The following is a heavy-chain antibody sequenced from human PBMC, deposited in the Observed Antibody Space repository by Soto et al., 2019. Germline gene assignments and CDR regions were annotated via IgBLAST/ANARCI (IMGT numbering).Heavy chain of an antibody. J-gene: IGHJ6*02. Sequence: ASVKVSCKASGYTFSTYALHWVRPAPGQGREGMGWINGGNGHTRYSQKFKDRVTISRDTPASTAYMELSGLRSEDTAVYYCARGKGMEENYYYYGMDVWGQGTTVTVSS. CDR2: INGGNGHT. CDR3: ARGKGMEENYYYYGMDV. D-gene: IGHD1-1*01. CDR1: GYTFSTYA. V-gene: IGHV1-3*01.